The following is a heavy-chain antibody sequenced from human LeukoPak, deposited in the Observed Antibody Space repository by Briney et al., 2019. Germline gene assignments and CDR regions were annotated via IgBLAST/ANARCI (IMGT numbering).Heavy chain of an antibody. CDR3: ARISGYSGYAHELGY. CDR2: INPSGGST. D-gene: IGHD5-12*01. J-gene: IGHJ4*02. V-gene: IGHV1-46*01. Sequence: GASVKVSCKASGYTFTSYYMHWVRQAPGQGLEWMGVINPSGGSTSYAQKFQGRVTMTRDTSTSTVYMELSSLRSEDTAVYYCARISGYSGYAHELGYWGQGTLVTVSS. CDR1: GYTFTSYY.